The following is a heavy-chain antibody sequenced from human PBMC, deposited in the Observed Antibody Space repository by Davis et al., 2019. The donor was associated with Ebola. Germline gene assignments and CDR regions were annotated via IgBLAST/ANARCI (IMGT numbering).Heavy chain of an antibody. D-gene: IGHD3-22*01. CDR2: ISGSGGST. V-gene: IGHV3-23*01. Sequence: PGGSLRLSCAASGFTFSSYAMSWVRQAPGKGLEWVSAISGSGGSTYYADSVKGRFTISRDNSKNTLYLQMNSLRAEDTAVYYCAKDWFIVVDPLDAFDIWGQGTMVTVSS. CDR1: GFTFSSYA. J-gene: IGHJ3*02. CDR3: AKDWFIVVDPLDAFDI.